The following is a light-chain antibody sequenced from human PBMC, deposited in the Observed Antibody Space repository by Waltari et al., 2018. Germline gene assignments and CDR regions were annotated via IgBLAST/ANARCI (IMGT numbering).Light chain of an antibody. CDR1: SSNLGTNP. J-gene: IGLJ1*01. CDR2: SNN. CDR3: AAWDDTLNGYV. Sequence: QSVLTQPPSTSGTPGQRVTISCSGSSSNLGTNPVTWYQHLPGTAPKLLIYSNNQRPSGVPGRFSGSKSGTSASLAISGLQSEDEADYYCAAWDDTLNGYVFGTGTKVTVL. V-gene: IGLV1-44*01.